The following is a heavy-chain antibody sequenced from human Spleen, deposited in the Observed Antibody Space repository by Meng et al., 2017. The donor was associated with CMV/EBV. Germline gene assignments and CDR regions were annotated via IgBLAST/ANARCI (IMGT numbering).Heavy chain of an antibody. CDR3: ARGITYYDFWSGYSDALNWFDP. V-gene: IGHV6-1*01. J-gene: IGHJ5*02. CDR2: TYYRSKWYN. Sequence: WNWIRQSPSRGLEWLGRTYYRSKWYNGYAVSVRSRIAINPDTSKNQFSLQLNSVTPEDTAVYYCARGITYYDFWSGYSDALNWFDPWGQGTLVTVSS. D-gene: IGHD3-3*01.